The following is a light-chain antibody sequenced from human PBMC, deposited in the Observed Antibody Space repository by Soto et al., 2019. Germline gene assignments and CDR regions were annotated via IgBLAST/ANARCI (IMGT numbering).Light chain of an antibody. CDR1: QGISSY. J-gene: IGKJ1*01. CDR2: DAS. V-gene: IGKV1-9*01. Sequence: DIQLTQSPSFLSASVGDRVTITCRASQGISSYLAWYQQKPGKAPKLLIYDASSLESGVPSRFSGSGSGTEFTLTISSLQPDDFATYYCQQYKSYWTFGQGTKVDIK. CDR3: QQYKSYWT.